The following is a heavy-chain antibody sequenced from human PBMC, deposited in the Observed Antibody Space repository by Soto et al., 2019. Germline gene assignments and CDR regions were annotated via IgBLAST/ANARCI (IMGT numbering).Heavy chain of an antibody. Sequence: QVQLVQSGAEVKKPGSSVKVSCEASGGTFSSYTISWVRQAPGQGLEWMGRIIPILGIANYAQKFQGRVTITADKSTSTAYMELSSLRSEDTAVYYCAREGGIAAAPADYWGQGTLVTVSS. CDR1: GGTFSSYT. CDR3: AREGGIAAAPADY. V-gene: IGHV1-69*08. D-gene: IGHD6-13*01. CDR2: IIPILGIA. J-gene: IGHJ4*02.